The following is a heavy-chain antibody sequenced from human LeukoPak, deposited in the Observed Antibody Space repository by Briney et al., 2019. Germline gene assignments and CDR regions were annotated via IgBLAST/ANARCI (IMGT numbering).Heavy chain of an antibody. D-gene: IGHD3-22*01. V-gene: IGHV3-11*01. Sequence: GGSLRLSCAASGFTFSDYYMSWIRQAPGKGLEWVSYISSSGSTIYYADSVKGRFTISRDNAKNSLYLQMNSLRAEDTAVYYCARHGYYDSSGFKYNWFDPWGQGTLVTVSS. J-gene: IGHJ5*02. CDR2: ISSSGSTI. CDR3: ARHGYYDSSGFKYNWFDP. CDR1: GFTFSDYY.